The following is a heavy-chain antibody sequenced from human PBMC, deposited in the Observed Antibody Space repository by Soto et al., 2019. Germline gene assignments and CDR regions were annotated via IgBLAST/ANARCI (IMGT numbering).Heavy chain of an antibody. V-gene: IGHV1-69*01. D-gene: IGHD3-10*01. CDR1: GVSFNNNG. CDR3: ARVLYYGSGSYSPYGMDV. Sequence: QVQLVQSGAEVKKPGSSVKVSCKTSGVSFNNNGIGWVRQAPGHGLEWMGGVSPPFRTSNYARKFQSRISITADASMGTVNMELSSLTSEDTAQYYCARVLYYGSGSYSPYGMDVWGQGTTVTVSS. CDR2: VSPPFRTS. J-gene: IGHJ6*02.